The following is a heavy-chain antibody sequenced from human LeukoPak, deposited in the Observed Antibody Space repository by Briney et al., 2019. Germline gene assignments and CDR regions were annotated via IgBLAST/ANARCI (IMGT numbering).Heavy chain of an antibody. J-gene: IGHJ4*02. CDR1: GGSTSGHY. V-gene: IGHV4-59*08. D-gene: IGHD3-16*01. Sequence: SETLSLTCTVSGGSTSGHYWSWIRQPPGKGLEWIGYIYYSGSTNYNPSLKSRVTISVDTSKNQFSLKLSSVTAADTAVYYCARHRSQTDYLRYWGQGTLVTVSS. CDR3: ARHRSQTDYLRY. CDR2: IYYSGST.